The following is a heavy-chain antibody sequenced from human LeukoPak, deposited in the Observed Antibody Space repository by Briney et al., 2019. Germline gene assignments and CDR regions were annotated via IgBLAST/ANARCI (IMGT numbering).Heavy chain of an antibody. CDR3: ARGGCGGDCYSGVDV. J-gene: IGHJ6*02. CDR2: IIPILGIA. CDR1: GYTFTSYG. V-gene: IGHV1-69*04. D-gene: IGHD2-21*02. Sequence: SVKVSCKASGYTFTSYGISWVRQAPGQGLEWMGRIIPILGIANYAQKFQGRVTITADKSTGTAYMELSSLRSEDTAVYYCARGGCGGDCYSGVDVWGQGTTVTVSS.